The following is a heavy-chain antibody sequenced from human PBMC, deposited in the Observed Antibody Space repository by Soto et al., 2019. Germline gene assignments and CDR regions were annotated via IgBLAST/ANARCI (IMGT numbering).Heavy chain of an antibody. Sequence: EVQLVESGGGLVQPGGSLRLSCAASGFTSSSYSMSWVRQTPGKGLEWVSHISGGSSLIYYADSVKGRFTISRDNAENSLYLQKNSLRAEDTAVYYCSTRSRGYSGYVKYWGQGTVVTVSS. CDR1: GFTSSSYS. J-gene: IGHJ4*02. CDR2: ISGGSSLI. D-gene: IGHD5-12*01. V-gene: IGHV3-48*01. CDR3: STRSRGYSGYVKY.